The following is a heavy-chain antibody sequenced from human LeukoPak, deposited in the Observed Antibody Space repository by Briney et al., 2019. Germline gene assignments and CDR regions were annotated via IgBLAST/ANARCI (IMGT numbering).Heavy chain of an antibody. CDR3: AGGYSGYDPSYYYGMDV. CDR2: ISYDGSNK. V-gene: IGHV3-30-3*01. CDR1: GFTFSSYV. D-gene: IGHD5-12*01. J-gene: IGHJ6*02. Sequence: GGSLRLSCSASGFTFSSYVMHWVRQAPGKGLEWVAVISYDGSNKYYADSVKGRFTISRDNSKNTLSLQMNSLRAEGTAVYYCAGGYSGYDPSYYYGMDVWGQGTTVTVSS.